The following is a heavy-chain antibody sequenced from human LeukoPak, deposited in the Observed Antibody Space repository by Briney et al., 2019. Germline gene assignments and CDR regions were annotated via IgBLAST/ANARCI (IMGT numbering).Heavy chain of an antibody. V-gene: IGHV7-4-1*04. CDR3: VRDRGGSPGLFDP. Sequence: ASVKVSCKASGYTLTTYAMNWVRQATGQGLEWMGWINTNSGNPTYGQGFRGRFVFSLDISVNMAYLQINNLKTEDTAVYYCVRDRGGSPGLFDPWGQGTLVIVSS. D-gene: IGHD1-26*01. CDR1: GYTLTTYA. CDR2: INTNSGNP. J-gene: IGHJ5*02.